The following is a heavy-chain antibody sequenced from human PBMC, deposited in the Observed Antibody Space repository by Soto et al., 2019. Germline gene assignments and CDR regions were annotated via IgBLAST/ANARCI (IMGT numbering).Heavy chain of an antibody. CDR3: ASDRINYYGSGSYYYYGMDV. CDR2: ISAYNGNT. J-gene: IGHJ6*02. D-gene: IGHD3-10*01. Sequence: ASVKVSCKASGYTFTSYGISWVRQAPGQGLGRMGWISAYNGNTNYAQKLQGRGTIKPDTSNNQFSLQLNSVTPEDTAVYYCASDRINYYGSGSYYYYGMDVWGQGTTVTVSS. CDR1: GYTFTSYG. V-gene: IGHV1-18*01.